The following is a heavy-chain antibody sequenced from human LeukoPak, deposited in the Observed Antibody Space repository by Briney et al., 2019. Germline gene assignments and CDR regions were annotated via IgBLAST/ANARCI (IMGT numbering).Heavy chain of an antibody. D-gene: IGHD6-19*01. Sequence: ASVKVSCKASGYTFTSYGISGVGQAPGQGVEWMGWINAYNGNTNYAQKLRGRVTMTTDTSTSTAYMELRSLRSDDTAVYYCARDRRGSSGWYRGDFDYWGQGTLVTVSS. CDR3: ARDRRGSSGWYRGDFDY. V-gene: IGHV1-18*01. CDR1: GYTFTSYG. CDR2: INAYNGNT. J-gene: IGHJ4*02.